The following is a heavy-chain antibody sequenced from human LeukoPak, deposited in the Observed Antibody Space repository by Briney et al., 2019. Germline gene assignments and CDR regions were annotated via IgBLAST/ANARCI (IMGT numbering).Heavy chain of an antibody. J-gene: IGHJ5*02. D-gene: IGHD3-3*01. Sequence: ASVKVSCKASGYSFTGYYMHWVRQAPGQGLEWMGWINPNSGGTNCAQKFQGRVTMTWDTSISTAYMELSRLRSDDTAVYYCARYDFWSSTGWFDPWGQGTLVTVSS. V-gene: IGHV1-2*02. CDR3: ARYDFWSSTGWFDP. CDR2: INPNSGGT. CDR1: GYSFTGYY.